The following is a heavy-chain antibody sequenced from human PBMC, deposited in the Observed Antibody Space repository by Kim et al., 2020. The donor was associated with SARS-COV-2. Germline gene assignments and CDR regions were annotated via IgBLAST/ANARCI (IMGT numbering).Heavy chain of an antibody. CDR1: GFTFDDYA. V-gene: IGHV3-9*01. CDR3: AKTGGATLAEYFQH. Sequence: GGSLRLSCAASGFTFDDYAMHWVRQAPGKGLEWVSGISWNSGSIGYADSVKGRFTISRDNAKNSLYLQMNSLRAEDTALYYCAKTGGATLAEYFQHWGQG. J-gene: IGHJ1*01. D-gene: IGHD1-26*01. CDR2: ISWNSGSI.